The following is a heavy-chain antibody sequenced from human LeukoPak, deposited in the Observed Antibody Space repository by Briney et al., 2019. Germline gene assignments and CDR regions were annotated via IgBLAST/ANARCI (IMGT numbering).Heavy chain of an antibody. D-gene: IGHD3-22*01. Sequence: GGSLKLSCEASEVTFSSYAISWVRQAPGQGLEWISSIIPNGGNPNYAQKFQGRVTITADKSTSTAYMELSSLRSEDTAVYYCARDSYYYDSSGYLQSPHPPGHFDYWGQGTLVTVSS. CDR1: EVTFSSYA. CDR3: ARDSYYYDSSGYLQSPHPPGHFDY. CDR2: IIPNGGNP. J-gene: IGHJ4*02. V-gene: IGHV1-69*04.